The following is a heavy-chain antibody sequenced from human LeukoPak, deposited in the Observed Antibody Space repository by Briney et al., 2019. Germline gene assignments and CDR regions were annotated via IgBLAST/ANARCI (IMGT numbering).Heavy chain of an antibody. J-gene: IGHJ4*02. CDR2: INPNSGGT. D-gene: IGHD2-8*01. CDR3: ATDLMGPNFDY. CDR1: GFTFTAYH. V-gene: IGHV1-2*02. Sequence: ASVKVSCKASGFTFTAYHMHWVRQAPGQGLEWMGWINPNSGGTNYAQKFQGRVTMTRDTSISTAYMELSGLRSDDTAVYYCATDLMGPNFDYWGQGTLVTVSS.